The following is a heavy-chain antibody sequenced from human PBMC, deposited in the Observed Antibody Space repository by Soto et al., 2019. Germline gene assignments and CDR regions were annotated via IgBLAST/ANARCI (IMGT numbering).Heavy chain of an antibody. Sequence: GESLKISCKGSGYSFTSYWISWVRQMPGKGLEWMGRIDPSDSYTNYSPSFQGHVTISADKSISTAYLQWSSLKASDTAMYYCARHLSSSYYYYGMDVWGPGTTVTVSS. J-gene: IGHJ6*02. CDR2: IDPSDSYT. CDR1: GYSFTSYW. V-gene: IGHV5-10-1*01. D-gene: IGHD6-6*01. CDR3: ARHLSSSYYYYGMDV.